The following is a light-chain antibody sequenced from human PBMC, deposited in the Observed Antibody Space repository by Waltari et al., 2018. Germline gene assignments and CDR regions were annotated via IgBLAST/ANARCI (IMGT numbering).Light chain of an antibody. Sequence: IQLTQSPSSLSASVGDTVTITCRDSQGISTYLAWLQQKPGRAPKVLIFEASTLQSGVPSRFSGSGSGIDFTLTISSLQPEDVATYYCQQFHDYPWTFGQGTKVEIK. CDR3: QQFHDYPWT. V-gene: IGKV1-9*01. CDR1: QGISTY. CDR2: EAS. J-gene: IGKJ1*01.